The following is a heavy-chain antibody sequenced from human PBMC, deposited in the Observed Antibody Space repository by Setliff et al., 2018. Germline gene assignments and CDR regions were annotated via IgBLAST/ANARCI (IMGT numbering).Heavy chain of an antibody. D-gene: IGHD3-9*01. Sequence: PSETLSLTCSVSGASITSYYWSWIRQPPGKGLEWMAYIHNNGRIKYNPALKSRVTISLDTSKNQFSLNLNYATAADTAVYYCAGHALSFDSAWDVWGKGTTVS. CDR2: IHNNGRI. CDR3: AGHALSFDSAWDV. CDR1: GASITSYY. V-gene: IGHV4-59*08. J-gene: IGHJ6*03.